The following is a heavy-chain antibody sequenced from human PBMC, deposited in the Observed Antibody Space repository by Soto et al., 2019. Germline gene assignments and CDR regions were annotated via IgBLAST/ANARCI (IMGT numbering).Heavy chain of an antibody. CDR2: ISAYNGNT. D-gene: IGHD3-9*01. J-gene: IGHJ4*02. CDR3: ARDDDWSLKHTYLDY. CDR1: GYTFTSYG. Sequence: VASVKVSCKASGYTFTSYGISWVRQAPGQGLEWMGWISAYNGNTNYAQKLQGRVTMTTDTSTSTAYMELRSLRSDDTAVYYCARDDDWSLKHTYLDYSGQGTLVTVST. V-gene: IGHV1-18*01.